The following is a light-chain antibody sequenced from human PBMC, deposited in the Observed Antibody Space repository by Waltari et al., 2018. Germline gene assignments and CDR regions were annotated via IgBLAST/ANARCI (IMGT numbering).Light chain of an antibody. CDR2: DVS. Sequence: QSALAQPASVSGSPGQSITISCPGINGDVCGYSYVFWYQQYPGKAPKLLIYDVSHRPSGVSSRFSASKSGNTASLTISGLQTEDEADYYCTSYRSTNTRVIFGGGTKLAVL. CDR1: NGDVCGYSY. V-gene: IGLV2-14*03. J-gene: IGLJ2*01. CDR3: TSYRSTNTRVI.